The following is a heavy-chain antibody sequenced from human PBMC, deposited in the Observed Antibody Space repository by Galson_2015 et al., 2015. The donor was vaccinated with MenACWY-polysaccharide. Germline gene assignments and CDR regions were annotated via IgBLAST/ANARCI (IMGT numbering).Heavy chain of an antibody. CDR2: IRSRGTNT. D-gene: IGHD3-3*01. CDR3: AKDSTDFWSVAGRFDH. V-gene: IGHV3-23*01. Sequence: SLRLSCAGSGLTFSSYGMGWVRQAPGKGLEWVSAIRSRGTNTYYADSVKGRFTISRDNSKNTLYLQMNSLRAEDTAVYYCAKDSTDFWSVAGRFDHWGQGTLVTVSS. J-gene: IGHJ5*02. CDR1: GLTFSSYG.